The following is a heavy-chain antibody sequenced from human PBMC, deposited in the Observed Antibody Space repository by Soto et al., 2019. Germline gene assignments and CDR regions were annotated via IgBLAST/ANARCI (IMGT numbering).Heavy chain of an antibody. CDR3: ARGEYCSSTSCYPTYYYYYGMDV. J-gene: IGHJ6*02. V-gene: IGHV3-30-3*01. D-gene: IGHD2-2*01. CDR1: GFTFSSYA. CDR2: ISYDGSNK. Sequence: GGSLRLSCAASGFTFSSYAMHWVRQAPGKGLEWVAVISYDGSNKYYADSVKGRFTISRDNSKNTLYLQMNSLRAEETAVYYCARGEYCSSTSCYPTYYYYYGMDVWGQGTTVTVSS.